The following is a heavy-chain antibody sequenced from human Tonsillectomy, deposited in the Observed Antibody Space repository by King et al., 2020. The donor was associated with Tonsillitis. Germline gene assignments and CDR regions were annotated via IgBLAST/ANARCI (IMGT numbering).Heavy chain of an antibody. CDR2: IYYSGST. CDR3: ARQGGSWDEYYYGMDV. D-gene: IGHD1-26*01. V-gene: IGHV4-59*08. CDR1: GGSISSYY. J-gene: IGHJ6*02. Sequence: VQLQESGPGLVKPSETLSLTCTVSGGSISSYYWSWFRQPPGKGLEWIGYIYYSGSTNYNPSLKSRVTISVDTSKNQFSLKLSSVTAADTAVYYCARQGGSWDEYYYGMDVWGQGTTVTVSS.